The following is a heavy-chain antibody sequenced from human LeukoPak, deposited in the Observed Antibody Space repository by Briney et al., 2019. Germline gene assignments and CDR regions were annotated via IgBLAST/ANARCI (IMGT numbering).Heavy chain of an antibody. J-gene: IGHJ4*02. CDR2: IKEDGSLK. D-gene: IGHD2-2*01. CDR1: GFTFSSYW. V-gene: IGHV3-7*01. CDR3: ARGFSSRTDYFDY. Sequence: GGSLRLSCAASGFTFSSYWMSWVRQAPGKGLEGVAIIKEDGSLKFYVDSVKGRFTTSRDNAKNSLYLQMNSLRAEDTAVYYCARGFSSRTDYFDYWGQGTLVTVSS.